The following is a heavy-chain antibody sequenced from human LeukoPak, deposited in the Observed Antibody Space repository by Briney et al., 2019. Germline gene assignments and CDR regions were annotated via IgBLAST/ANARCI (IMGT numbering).Heavy chain of an antibody. Sequence: GGSLRLSCAASGFTFSSYEMNWVRQAPGKGLEWVSYNSSSGSTIYYADSVKGRFTISRDNAKNSLYLQMNSLRAEDTAVYYCARVGRYFDWLSYYYGMDVWGKGTTVTVSS. CDR3: ARVGRYFDWLSYYYGMDV. J-gene: IGHJ6*04. V-gene: IGHV3-48*03. CDR2: NSSSGSTI. D-gene: IGHD3-9*01. CDR1: GFTFSSYE.